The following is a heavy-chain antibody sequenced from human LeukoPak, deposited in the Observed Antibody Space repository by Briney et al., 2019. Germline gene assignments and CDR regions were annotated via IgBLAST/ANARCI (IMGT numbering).Heavy chain of an antibody. CDR1: GYTFTGYY. J-gene: IGHJ3*02. V-gene: IGHV1-8*03. CDR2: TNPNSGNT. D-gene: IGHD2-2*01. CDR3: ARGRLQYQLLWRYEDAFDI. Sequence: GASVKVSCKASGYTFTGYYMHWVRQATGQGLEWMGWTNPNSGNTGYAQKFQGRVTITRNTSISTAYMELSSLRSEDTAVYYCARGRLQYQLLWRYEDAFDIWGQGTMVTVSS.